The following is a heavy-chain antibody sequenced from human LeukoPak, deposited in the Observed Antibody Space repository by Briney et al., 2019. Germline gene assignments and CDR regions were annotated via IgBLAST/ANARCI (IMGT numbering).Heavy chain of an antibody. D-gene: IGHD2-2*01. CDR3: ARGGGYCSSTSCLDY. CDR1: GYTFNSYG. CDR2: INPNSGGT. V-gene: IGHV1-2*02. J-gene: IGHJ4*02. Sequence: ASVKVSCKTSGYTFNSYGISWVRQAPGQGLEWMGWINPNSGGTNYAQKFQGRVTMTRDTSISTAYMELSRLRSDDTAVYYCARGGGYCSSTSCLDYWGQGTLVTVSS.